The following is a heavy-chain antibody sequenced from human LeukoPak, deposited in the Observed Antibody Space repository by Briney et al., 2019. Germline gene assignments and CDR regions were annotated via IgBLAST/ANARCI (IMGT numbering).Heavy chain of an antibody. V-gene: IGHV3-66*01. CDR2: IYNGGTT. Sequence: GGSLRLSCAASGFTFSSYSMTWVRQAPGKGLEWVSVIYNGGTTKYADSVKGRFIISRDNSRNMLYLQMNSLRVEDTAVYYCARWPTMGGRWGQGTLVTVSS. CDR3: ARWPTMGGR. J-gene: IGHJ4*02. CDR1: GFTFSSYS. D-gene: IGHD3-16*01.